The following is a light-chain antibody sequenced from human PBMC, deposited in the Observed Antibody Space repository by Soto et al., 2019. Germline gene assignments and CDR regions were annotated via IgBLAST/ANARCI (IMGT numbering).Light chain of an antibody. J-gene: IGKJ1*01. CDR1: ESVSTN. CDR3: QQYSIWRT. CDR2: GAS. Sequence: EFVLTQSPGTLSLSPGERVTLSCRASESVSTNLAWYQQKAGQAPRLLIYGASTRATGIPARFSGSGSGTEFTLTISGLQSEDFAVYYCQQYSIWRTFGQGTKVDIK. V-gene: IGKV3-15*01.